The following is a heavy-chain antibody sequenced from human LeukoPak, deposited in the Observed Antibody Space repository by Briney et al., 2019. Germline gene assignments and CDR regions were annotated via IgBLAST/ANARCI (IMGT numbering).Heavy chain of an antibody. CDR3: AREKGGSYFGDAFDI. D-gene: IGHD1-26*01. V-gene: IGHV4-61*02. CDR2: IYTSGST. Sequence: SQTLSLTCAVSGGSISSGGYSWSWIRQPAGKGLEWIGRIYTSGSTNYNPSLKSRVTMSVDTSKNQFSLKLSSVTAADTAVYYCAREKGGSYFGDAFDIWGQGTMVTVSS. CDR1: GGSISSGGYS. J-gene: IGHJ3*02.